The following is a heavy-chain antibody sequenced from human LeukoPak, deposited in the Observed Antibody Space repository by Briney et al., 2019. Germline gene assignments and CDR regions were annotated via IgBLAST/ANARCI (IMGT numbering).Heavy chain of an antibody. J-gene: IGHJ6*02. CDR2: ISWDGGST. CDR1: GFTFDDYA. Sequence: PGGSLRLSCAASGFTFDDYAMHWVRQAPGKGLEWVSLISWDGGSTYYADSVKGRFTISRDNSKHSLYLQMNSLRAEDTALYYCAKDMWGSSWYFGIEGYGMDVWGQGTTVTVSS. CDR3: AKDMWGSSWYFGIEGYGMDV. D-gene: IGHD6-13*01. V-gene: IGHV3-43D*03.